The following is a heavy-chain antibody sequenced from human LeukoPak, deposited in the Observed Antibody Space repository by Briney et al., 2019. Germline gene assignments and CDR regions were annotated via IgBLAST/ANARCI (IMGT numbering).Heavy chain of an antibody. CDR3: ARDWGAYYHFFDY. Sequence: GGSLRLSCEASGFSMSVYWMSWVRQAPGKGLEWVGNIKQDGSERNYVDSVKGRFTISRDNAKKSLYLQMNSLIAEETAVYYCARDWGAYYHFFDYWGQGTLVTVSS. CDR2: IKQDGSER. CDR1: GFSMSVYW. J-gene: IGHJ4*02. V-gene: IGHV3-7*01. D-gene: IGHD3-22*01.